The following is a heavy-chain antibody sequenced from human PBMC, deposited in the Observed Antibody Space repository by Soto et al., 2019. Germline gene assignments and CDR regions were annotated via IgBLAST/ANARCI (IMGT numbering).Heavy chain of an antibody. J-gene: IGHJ4*02. CDR3: ARLLGSCGELHYFDY. Sequence: PGESLKISCQTAGYTFDSNWIGWVRQMPGKGLEWMGIIYPGDSETRYSPSFQGQVTFSVDRSFKTAYLQWRSLQASDTAMYYCARLLGSCGELHYFDYWGQGTAVTVSS. CDR2: IYPGDSET. CDR1: GYTFDSNW. V-gene: IGHV5-51*01. D-gene: IGHD1-7*01.